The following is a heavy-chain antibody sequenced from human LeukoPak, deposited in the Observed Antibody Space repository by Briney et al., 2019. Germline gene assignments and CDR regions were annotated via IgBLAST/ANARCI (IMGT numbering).Heavy chain of an antibody. J-gene: IGHJ4*02. V-gene: IGHV3-7*01. D-gene: IGHD2-15*01. CDR2: MNQDGSEK. Sequence: GGSLRLSCAASGFTFRSYWISWVRQAPGKGLQWVANMNQDGSEKYYVDSVKGRFTISRDNAENSLYLQMNSLRAEDTAVYYCARGTQGQSGVDYWGQGTLVTVSS. CDR3: ARGTQGQSGVDY. CDR1: GFTFRSYW.